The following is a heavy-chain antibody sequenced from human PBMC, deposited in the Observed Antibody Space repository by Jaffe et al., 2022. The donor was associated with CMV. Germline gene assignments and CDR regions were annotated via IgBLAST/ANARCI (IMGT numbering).Heavy chain of an antibody. CDR2: IYYSGST. J-gene: IGHJ4*02. Sequence: QVQLQESGPGLVKPSQTLSLTCTVSGGSISSGGYYWSWIRQHPGKGLEWIGYIYYSGSTYYNPSLKSRVTISVDTSKNQFSLKLSSVTAADTAVYYCARVTIVGATPKYYFDYWGQGTLVTVSS. CDR1: GGSISSGGYY. D-gene: IGHD1-26*01. CDR3: ARVTIVGATPKYYFDY. V-gene: IGHV4-31*03.